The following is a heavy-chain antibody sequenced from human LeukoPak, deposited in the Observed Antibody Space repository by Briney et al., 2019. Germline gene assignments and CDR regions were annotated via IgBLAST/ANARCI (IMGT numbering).Heavy chain of an antibody. D-gene: IGHD3-16*01. CDR2: IKQDGSEK. Sequence: PGGSLRLSCVASGFTYSSYWMSWVRQAPGKGLEWVANIKQDGSEKYYVDSVKGRFTISRDNAKNSLYLQMNSLRAEDTAVYYCARDRLIGRYYYYGMDVWGQGTTVTVSS. CDR3: ARDRLIGRYYYYGMDV. J-gene: IGHJ6*02. CDR1: GFTYSSYW. V-gene: IGHV3-7*01.